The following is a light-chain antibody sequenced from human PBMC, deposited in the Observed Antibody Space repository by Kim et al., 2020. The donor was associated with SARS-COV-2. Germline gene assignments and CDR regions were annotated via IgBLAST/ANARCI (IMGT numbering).Light chain of an antibody. V-gene: IGLV3-1*01. J-gene: IGLJ2*01. CDR3: QTWDSITVV. Sequence: VSPGQTASITCSGDKLGEKYACWYQQKPGQSPVLVIYQDTKRPSGIPERFSCSNSGNTATLTISGTQAMDEADYYCQTWDSITVVFGGGTQLTVL. CDR1: KLGEKY. CDR2: QDT.